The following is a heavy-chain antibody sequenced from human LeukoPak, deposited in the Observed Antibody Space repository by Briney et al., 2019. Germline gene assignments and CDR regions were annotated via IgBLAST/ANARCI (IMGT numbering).Heavy chain of an antibody. Sequence: SETLSLTCTVSGGSISSSSYYWGWIRQPPGKGLEWIGSIYYSGSTYYNPSLKSRVTISVDTSKNQFSLKLSSVTAADTAVYYCARRPRGRYCSGGSCSWFDPWGQGTLVTVSS. CDR1: GGSISSSSYY. CDR2: IYYSGST. D-gene: IGHD2-15*01. V-gene: IGHV4-39*01. J-gene: IGHJ5*02. CDR3: ARRPRGRYCSGGSCSWFDP.